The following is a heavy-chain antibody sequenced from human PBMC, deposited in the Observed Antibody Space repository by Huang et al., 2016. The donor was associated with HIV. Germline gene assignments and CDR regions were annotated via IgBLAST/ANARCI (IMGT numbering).Heavy chain of an antibody. Sequence: EVQLVESGGGLVQPGGSLRLSCAASGFSISSYWMHWVRQAPGKGLVWVSRINSDGSSTSYADSGKGRFTSSRDNAKNTLYLQMNSLRAEDTAVYYCARDPRIQSWLNFFDYWGQGTLVSVSS. CDR2: INSDGSST. D-gene: IGHD3-22*01. J-gene: IGHJ4*02. CDR1: GFSISSYW. V-gene: IGHV3-74*01. CDR3: ARDPRIQSWLNFFDY.